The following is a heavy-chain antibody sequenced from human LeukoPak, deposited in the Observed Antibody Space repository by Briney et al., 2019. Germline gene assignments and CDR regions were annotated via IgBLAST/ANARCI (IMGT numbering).Heavy chain of an antibody. V-gene: IGHV3-11*05. CDR1: GFTFSDYY. CDR2: VSTDSTYT. CDR3: TREDNLYFDL. J-gene: IGHJ2*01. Sequence: GGSLRLSCTASGFTFSDYYMTWIRQAPGKGLEWLSYVSTDSTYTNYADSVKGRFTISRDNAKSSLYLQLNSLTAEDTAVYYCTREDNLYFDLWGRGTLLTDSP.